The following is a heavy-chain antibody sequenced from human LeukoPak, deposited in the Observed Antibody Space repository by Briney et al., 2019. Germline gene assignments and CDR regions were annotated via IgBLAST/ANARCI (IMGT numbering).Heavy chain of an antibody. CDR2: INPSGGST. J-gene: IGHJ4*02. Sequence: ASVKVSCKASGYTFTSYYMHWVRQAPGQGLEWMGIINPSGGSTSYAQKFQGRVTMTRDTSTSTVYMELSSLRSEDTAVYCCARGGSTWFIAAAGNFDYWGQGTLVTVSS. CDR3: ARGGSTWFIAAAGNFDY. D-gene: IGHD6-13*01. V-gene: IGHV1-46*01. CDR1: GYTFTSYY.